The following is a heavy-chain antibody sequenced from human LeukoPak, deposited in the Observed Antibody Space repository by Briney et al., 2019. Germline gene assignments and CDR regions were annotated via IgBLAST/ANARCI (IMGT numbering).Heavy chain of an antibody. J-gene: IGHJ3*01. Sequence: PSETLSLACTVSGASISSYYWSWIRQPPGKGLEWIGYISYSGNTNYKASLRGRVTISVDTSKNQFSLKMTSVTAADTAVYYCAGGGGDRSGAFHVWGQGTMVTVSS. CDR1: GASISSYY. CDR2: ISYSGNT. V-gene: IGHV4-59*01. D-gene: IGHD2-21*02. CDR3: AGGGGDRSGAFHV.